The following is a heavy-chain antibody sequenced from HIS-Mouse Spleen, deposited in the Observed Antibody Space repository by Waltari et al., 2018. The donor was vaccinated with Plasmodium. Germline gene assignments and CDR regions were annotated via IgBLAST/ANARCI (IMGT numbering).Heavy chain of an antibody. J-gene: IGHJ3*02. CDR2: TSPYNGNT. Sequence: QVQLVQSGAEVKKPGASVKVSCKASGYPFPNYGLSWVRQAPGQGLEWMGWTSPYNGNTHFAQKLQGRVTMTTDTSTSTAYMELRSLRSDDTAVYYCARGSAGDAFDIWGQGTMVTVSS. D-gene: IGHD6-19*01. CDR3: ARGSAGDAFDI. CDR1: GYPFPNYG. V-gene: IGHV1-18*01.